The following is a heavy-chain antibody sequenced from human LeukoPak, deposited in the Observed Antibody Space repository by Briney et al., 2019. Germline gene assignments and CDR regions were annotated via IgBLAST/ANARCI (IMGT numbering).Heavy chain of an antibody. CDR1: GYSISSGYY. D-gene: IGHD3-10*01. Sequence: SETLSLTCTISGYSISSGYYWGWIRQPPGKGLEWIGSIYHSGSTYYNPSLKSRVTISLDTSENQFSLKLSSVTAADTAVYYCARAVSMVRGVTYYYYYHMDVWGKGTTVTVSS. CDR2: IYHSGST. J-gene: IGHJ6*03. CDR3: ARAVSMVRGVTYYYYYHMDV. V-gene: IGHV4-38-2*02.